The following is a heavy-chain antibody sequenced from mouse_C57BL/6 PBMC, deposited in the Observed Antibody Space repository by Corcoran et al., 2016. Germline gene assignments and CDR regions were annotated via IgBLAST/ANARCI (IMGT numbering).Heavy chain of an antibody. CDR1: GYTFTDYY. D-gene: IGHD6-1*01. J-gene: IGHJ3*01. CDR2: INPNNGGT. Sequence: EVQLQQSGPELVKPGASVKISCKASGYTFTDYYMNWVKQSHGKSLEWIGDINPNNGGTSYNQKFKGKATLTVDKSSSTAYMELRSLTSEDSAVYYCARYSSDWGQGTLVTVSA. CDR3: ARYSSD. V-gene: IGHV1-26*01.